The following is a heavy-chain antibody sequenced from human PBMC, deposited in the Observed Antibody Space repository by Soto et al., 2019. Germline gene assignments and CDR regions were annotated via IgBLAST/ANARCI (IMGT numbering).Heavy chain of an antibody. V-gene: IGHV3-30-3*01. CDR1: GFTFRSYA. D-gene: IGHD3-3*01. CDR3: ARDGPQILESLLGSPDY. Sequence: QVQLVESGGGVVQPGRSLRLSCTASGFTFRSYAMHWVRQAPGKGLEWVALISYDGSNKYYADFVKGRFTISRDNSQNTLYLQMNSVSAEDTAVYYCARDGPQILESLLGSPDYWGQGTLVTVSS. J-gene: IGHJ4*02. CDR2: ISYDGSNK.